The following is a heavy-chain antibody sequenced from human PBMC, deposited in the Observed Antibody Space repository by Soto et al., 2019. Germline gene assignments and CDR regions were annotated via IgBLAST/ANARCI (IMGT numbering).Heavy chain of an antibody. CDR1: GGSISSGDYY. CDR2: IYYSGST. V-gene: IGHV4-30-4*01. Sequence: QVQLQESGPGPVKPSQTLSLTCTVSGGSISSGDYYWTWIRQPPGKGLEWIGYIYYSGSTYYNPSLKSRVTISVDTSKNQFSLKLSSVTAADTAVYYCARDVSRYYGMDVWGQGTTVTVSS. CDR3: ARDVSRYYGMDV. J-gene: IGHJ6*02.